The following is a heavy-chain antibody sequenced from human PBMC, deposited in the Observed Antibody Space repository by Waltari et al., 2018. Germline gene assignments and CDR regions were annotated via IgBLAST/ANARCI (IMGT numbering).Heavy chain of an antibody. CDR1: GGSISSSSYY. CDR3: ARCRDIVVVPTGGWFDP. J-gene: IGHJ5*02. Sequence: QLQLQESGPGLVKPSETLSLTCTVSGGSISSSSYYWGWIRQPPGKGLEWIGSIYYSGSTYYNPSLKSRVIISVDTSKNQFSLKLSSVTAADTAVYYCARCRDIVVVPTGGWFDPWGQGTLVTVSS. D-gene: IGHD2-2*01. CDR2: IYYSGST. V-gene: IGHV4-39*07.